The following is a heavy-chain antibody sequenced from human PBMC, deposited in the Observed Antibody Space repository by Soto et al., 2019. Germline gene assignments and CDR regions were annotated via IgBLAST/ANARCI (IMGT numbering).Heavy chain of an antibody. CDR3: ARSQGSSTSLEIYYYYYYGMDV. Sequence: QVQLVQSGAEVKKPGSSVKVSCKASGGTFSSYAISWVRQAPGQGLEWMGGIIPISGTTNYAQKIQGRVTITAEESTSTAYMELSSLRSEDTAVYYCARSQGSSTSLEIYYYYYYGMDVWGQGTTVTVPS. J-gene: IGHJ6*02. V-gene: IGHV1-69*01. CDR2: IIPISGTT. D-gene: IGHD2-2*01. CDR1: GGTFSSYA.